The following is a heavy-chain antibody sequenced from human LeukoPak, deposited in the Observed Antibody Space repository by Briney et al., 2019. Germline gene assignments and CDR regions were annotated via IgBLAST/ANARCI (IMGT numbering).Heavy chain of an antibody. J-gene: IGHJ3*02. Sequence: PGGSLRLSCAASGFTFSSYSMNWVRQAPGKGLEWVSAISGSGGSTYYADSVKGRFTISKDNSKNTPYLQMNSLRAEDTALYYCVKGRSGYYNDAFDIWGQGTMVTVSS. CDR3: VKGRSGYYNDAFDI. D-gene: IGHD3-22*01. CDR2: ISGSGGST. CDR1: GFTFSSYS. V-gene: IGHV3-23*01.